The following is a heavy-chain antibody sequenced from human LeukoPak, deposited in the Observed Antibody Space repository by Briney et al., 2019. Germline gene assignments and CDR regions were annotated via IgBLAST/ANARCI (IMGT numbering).Heavy chain of an antibody. V-gene: IGHV1-69*04. J-gene: IGHJ6*02. CDR1: GGTFSSYA. Sequence: GASVKVSCKASGGTFSSYAISWVRQAPGQGLEWMGRIIPILGIANYAQKFQGRVTMTRNTSISTAYMELSSLRSEDTAVYYCARGEGSEYDFWSGYLTYYYGMDVWGQGTTVTVSS. D-gene: IGHD3-3*01. CDR3: ARGEGSEYDFWSGYLTYYYGMDV. CDR2: IIPILGIA.